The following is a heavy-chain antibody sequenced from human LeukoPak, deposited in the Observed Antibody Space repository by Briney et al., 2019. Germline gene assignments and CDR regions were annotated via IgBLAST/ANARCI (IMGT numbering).Heavy chain of an antibody. CDR2: IKQDGSVQ. V-gene: IGHV3-7*01. CDR1: KFTFSPYW. CDR3: TRLQIAVAGPNWFDP. J-gene: IGHJ5*02. Sequence: GGSLRLSCAASKFTFSPYWMSWVRQAPGKGLEWVANIKQDGSVQFYMDSLKGRFSVSRDNAKNSLYLQMNGLRVEDTAVYYCTRLQIAVAGPNWFDPWGQGTLVTVSS. D-gene: IGHD6-19*01.